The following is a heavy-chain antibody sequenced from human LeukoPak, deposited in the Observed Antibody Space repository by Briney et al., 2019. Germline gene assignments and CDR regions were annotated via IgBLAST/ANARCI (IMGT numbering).Heavy chain of an antibody. CDR2: ISSSSSYI. D-gene: IGHD6-13*01. Sequence: GGSLRLSCAASGFTFMNWVRQAPGKGLEWVSSISSSSSYIYYADSVKGRFTISRDNAKNSLYLQMNSLRAEDTAVYYCAKLFWPAAGLDYYYYYMDVWGKGTTVTISS. CDR3: AKLFWPAAGLDYYYYYMDV. J-gene: IGHJ6*03. CDR1: GFTF. V-gene: IGHV3-21*01.